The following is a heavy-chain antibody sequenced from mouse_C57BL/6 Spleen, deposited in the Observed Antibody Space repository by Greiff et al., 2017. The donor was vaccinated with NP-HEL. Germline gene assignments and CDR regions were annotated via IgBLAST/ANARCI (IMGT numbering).Heavy chain of an antibody. CDR3: ARDHYYGSSFYYAMDY. CDR1: GYSITSGYY. Sequence: DVKLQESGPGLVKPSQSLSLTCSVTGYSITSGYYWNWIRQFPGNKLEWMGYISYDGSNNYNPSLKNRIAITRDTSKNQFFLKLNSVTTEDTATYYCARDHYYGSSFYYAMDYWGQGTSVTVSS. J-gene: IGHJ4*01. V-gene: IGHV3-6*01. D-gene: IGHD1-1*01. CDR2: ISYDGSN.